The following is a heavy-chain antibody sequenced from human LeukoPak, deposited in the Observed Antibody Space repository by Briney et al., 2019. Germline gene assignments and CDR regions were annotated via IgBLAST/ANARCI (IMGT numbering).Heavy chain of an antibody. V-gene: IGHV3-21*01. CDR3: ARDPGDSSGYYYVRETDY. J-gene: IGHJ4*02. CDR1: GFTFSSYS. Sequence: AVGSLRLPCAASGFTFSSYSMNWVRQAPGKGLEWVSSISSSSSYIYYADSVKGRFTISRDNAKNSLYLQMNSLRAEDTAVYYCARDPGDSSGYYYVRETDYWGQGTLVTVS. CDR2: ISSSSSYI. D-gene: IGHD3-22*01.